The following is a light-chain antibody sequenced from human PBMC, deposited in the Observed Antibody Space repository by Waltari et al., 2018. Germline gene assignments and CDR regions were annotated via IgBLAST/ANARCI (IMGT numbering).Light chain of an antibody. CDR3: HQYYTTPRT. CDR2: WAS. Sequence: DIVMTQSPDSLAVSLGERATINCKSSQIVLPRHNSKNYLAWYQQKPGQPPKLLLYWASTRASGAPDRFSGSGSGTDFTLTISSLQAEDVAVYYCHQYYTTPRTFGQGTKVEIK. J-gene: IGKJ1*01. V-gene: IGKV4-1*01. CDR1: QIVLPRHNSKNY.